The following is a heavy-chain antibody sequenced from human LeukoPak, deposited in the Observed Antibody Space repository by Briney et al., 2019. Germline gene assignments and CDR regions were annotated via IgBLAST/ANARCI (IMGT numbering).Heavy chain of an antibody. D-gene: IGHD4-17*01. CDR1: EVTFSTYT. J-gene: IGHJ4*02. V-gene: IGHV3-66*01. Sequence: GGSLRLSCAASEVTFSTYTMTWVRQAPGKGLEWVSVVYSGGITYYADFVKGRFTISRDNSKNTLYLQMNSLRAEDTAIYYCVCGDFVRTANYFDYWGQGTLVTVSS. CDR2: VYSGGIT. CDR3: VCGDFVRTANYFDY.